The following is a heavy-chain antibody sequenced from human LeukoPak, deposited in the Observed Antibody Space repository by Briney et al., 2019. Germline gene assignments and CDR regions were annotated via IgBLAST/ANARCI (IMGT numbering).Heavy chain of an antibody. Sequence: SETLTLTCAAYGVSFSGYYWSWIRQPPGKGLEWISEINNSGSTNYNASPKKRVIITVNENKNQFPLQLSSVPAADNAVDYYGRVWLSSKFAFGSFTWGQGTLVTVSS. D-gene: IGHD3-3*02. CDR1: GVSFSGYY. J-gene: IGHJ5*02. CDR3: GRVWLSSKFAFGSFT. V-gene: IGHV4-34*01. CDR2: INNSGST.